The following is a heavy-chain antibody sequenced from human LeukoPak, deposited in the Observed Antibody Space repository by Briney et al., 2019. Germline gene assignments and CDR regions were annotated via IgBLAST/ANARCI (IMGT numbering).Heavy chain of an antibody. CDR3: TRLMYCSGGSCNSFDY. D-gene: IGHD2-15*01. CDR2: IRSKAYGGTT. J-gene: IGHJ4*02. Sequence: PLRLSCATSGFTFGEYAMSWVRQSPGKGREGVGFIRSKAYGGTTKYAASVKGRFTISSDDSKSIAYLQMNSLKTEDTAVYYCTRLMYCSGGSCNSFDYWGQGTLVTVSS. CDR1: GFTFGEYA. V-gene: IGHV3-49*04.